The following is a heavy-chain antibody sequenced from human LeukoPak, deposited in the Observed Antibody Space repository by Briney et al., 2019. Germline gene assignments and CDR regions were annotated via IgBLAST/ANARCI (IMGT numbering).Heavy chain of an antibody. D-gene: IGHD2-2*01. CDR2: INHSGST. Sequence: SETLSLTCAVYGGSFSGYYWSWIRQPPGKGLEWIGEINHSGSTNYNPSLKSRVTISVDTSKNQFSLKLSSVTAADTAVYYCARGAISPFDYWGQGTLVTVSS. CDR3: ARGAISPFDY. V-gene: IGHV4-34*01. CDR1: GGSFSGYY. J-gene: IGHJ4*02.